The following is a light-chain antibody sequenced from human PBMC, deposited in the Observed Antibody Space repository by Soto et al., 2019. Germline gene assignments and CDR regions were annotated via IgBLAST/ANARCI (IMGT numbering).Light chain of an antibody. Sequence: EIVLTQSAGTLSLSPGERATLSCRASQSFNSIYLAWYQQKPGQAPKFLIYGVSSRATGIPDRFSGSGSGTDFTLTISRLEPEDFAVYHCQQYGSSPLITFAQGTRLETK. CDR2: GVS. J-gene: IGKJ5*01. CDR1: QSFNSIY. V-gene: IGKV3-20*01. CDR3: QQYGSSPLIT.